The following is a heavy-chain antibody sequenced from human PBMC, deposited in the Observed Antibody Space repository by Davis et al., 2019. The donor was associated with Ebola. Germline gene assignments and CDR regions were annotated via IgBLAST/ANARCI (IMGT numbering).Heavy chain of an antibody. D-gene: IGHD2-8*02. Sequence: AASVKVSCKTSGGTFSRYGISWVRQAPGQGLEWMGGIVPSFGTANYAQNFQGRVTITADDSTSTAYMELSSLRSEDTAVYYCARDGKRSYCTANMCWHSFDNWGRGTLVTVSS. V-gene: IGHV1-69*13. CDR1: GGTFSRYG. J-gene: IGHJ4*02. CDR3: ARDGKRSYCTANMCWHSFDN. CDR2: IVPSFGTA.